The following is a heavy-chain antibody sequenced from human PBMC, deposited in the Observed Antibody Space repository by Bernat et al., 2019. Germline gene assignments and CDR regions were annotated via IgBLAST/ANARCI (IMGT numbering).Heavy chain of an antibody. CDR2: ISYDGSNK. D-gene: IGHD2-2*01. V-gene: IGHV3-30*01. Sequence: QVQLVESGGGVVQPGRSLRLSCAASGFTFSSYAMHWVRQAPGKGLEWVAVISYDGSNKYYADSVKGRFTISRENSKNTLYLQMNSLRAEETAVYYCERDRDLPDIVVVPAVDAFDIWGQGTMVTVSS. CDR3: ERDRDLPDIVVVPAVDAFDI. CDR1: GFTFSSYA. J-gene: IGHJ3*02.